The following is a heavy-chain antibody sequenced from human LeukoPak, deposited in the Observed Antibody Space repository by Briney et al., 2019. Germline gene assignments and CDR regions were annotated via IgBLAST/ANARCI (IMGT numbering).Heavy chain of an antibody. V-gene: IGHV3-43D*04. CDR1: GFTFDDYA. D-gene: IGHD3-3*01. CDR2: ISWDGGST. CDR3: AKDGLFGVVTPYYYYYMDV. Sequence: GGSLRLSCAASGFTFDDYAMHWVRLAPGKGLEWVSLISWDGGSTYYADSVKGRFTISRDNSKNSLYLQMNSLRAEDTALYYCAKDGLFGVVTPYYYYYMDVWGKGTTVTVSS. J-gene: IGHJ6*03.